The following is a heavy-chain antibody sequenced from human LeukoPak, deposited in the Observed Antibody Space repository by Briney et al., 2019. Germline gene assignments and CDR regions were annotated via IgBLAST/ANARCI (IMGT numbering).Heavy chain of an antibody. V-gene: IGHV3-53*01. CDR1: GFTVSSNY. Sequence: PGGSLTLSCAASGFTVSSNYMSWVRQAPGKGLEWVSFIYSGGRTYFADSVKGRFTISRDNSKNTLYLQMNSLRAEDTAVYDCARGNSGSHYVEYYYGMDVWGQGTTVTVSS. J-gene: IGHJ6*02. CDR2: IYSGGRT. CDR3: ARGNSGSHYVEYYYGMDV. D-gene: IGHD1-26*01.